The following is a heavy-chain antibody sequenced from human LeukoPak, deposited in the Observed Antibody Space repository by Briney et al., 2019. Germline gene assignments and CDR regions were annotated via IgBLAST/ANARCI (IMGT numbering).Heavy chain of an antibody. J-gene: IGHJ4*02. CDR1: GFTFSSYW. CDR2: ISSDGSGT. Sequence: PGGSLRLSCGVSGFTFSSYWMHWVRQAPGKGLVWVSRISSDGSGTSYADSVKGRFSISKDNAKNTLYLQMNSLRAEDTGVYYCTRANHPTYYDSSGYYQDYWGQGTLVTVSS. D-gene: IGHD3-22*01. CDR3: TRANHPTYYDSSGYYQDY. V-gene: IGHV3-74*01.